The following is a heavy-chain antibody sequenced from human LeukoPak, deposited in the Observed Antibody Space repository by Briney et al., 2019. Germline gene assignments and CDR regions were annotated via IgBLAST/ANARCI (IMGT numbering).Heavy chain of an antibody. J-gene: IGHJ4*02. D-gene: IGHD3-22*01. CDR2: IIPIFGTA. Sequence: SVKVSCKASGGTFSSYAISWVRQAPGQGLEWMGGIIPIFGTANYAQKFQGRVTITADKSTSTAYMELGSLRSEDTAVYYCAGTVDDSSGYYYPYWGQGTLVTVSS. CDR3: AGTVDDSSGYYYPY. V-gene: IGHV1-69*06. CDR1: GGTFSSYA.